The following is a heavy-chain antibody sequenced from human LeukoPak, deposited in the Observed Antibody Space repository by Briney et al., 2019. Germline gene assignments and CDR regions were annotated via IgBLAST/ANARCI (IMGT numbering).Heavy chain of an antibody. Sequence: SETLSLTCTASGGSISSYYWSWIRQPAGKGLEWIGRIYTSGSTNYNPSLKSRVTISVDTSKNQFSLKLSSVTAADTAVYYCARDLTYSSSPVDGHWGQGTLVTVSS. CDR2: IYTSGST. CDR3: ARDLTYSSSPVDGH. D-gene: IGHD6-6*01. J-gene: IGHJ4*02. V-gene: IGHV4-4*07. CDR1: GGSISSYY.